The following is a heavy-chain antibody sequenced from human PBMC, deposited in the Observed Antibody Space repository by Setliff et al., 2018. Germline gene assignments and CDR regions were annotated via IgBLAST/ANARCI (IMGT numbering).Heavy chain of an antibody. CDR2: IYYSGST. D-gene: IGHD2-8*01. Sequence: TSETLSLTCTVSGGSISSHYWSWIRQPPGKGLEWIGSIYYSGSTNYNPSLKSRVTISVDTSKNQFSLKLSSVTAADTAVYYCAGQWRNDAFDIWGQGTMVTVSS. CDR1: GGSISSHY. CDR3: AGQWRNDAFDI. J-gene: IGHJ3*02. V-gene: IGHV4-59*11.